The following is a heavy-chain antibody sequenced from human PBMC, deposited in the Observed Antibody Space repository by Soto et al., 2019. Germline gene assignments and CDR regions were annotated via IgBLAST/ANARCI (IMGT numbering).Heavy chain of an antibody. Sequence: SQTLSLTCAISGDSVSNTGAAWNWVRQSPSGGLEWLGRAYYRSRWNYDYAISLKSRISINPDTSKNQFSLQLNSVTPEDTGVYYCARHPTEFQSGLASWGQGTVVTVS. D-gene: IGHD3-10*01. V-gene: IGHV6-1*01. CDR3: ARHPTEFQSGLAS. CDR2: AYYRSRWNY. CDR1: GDSVSNTGAA. J-gene: IGHJ4*02.